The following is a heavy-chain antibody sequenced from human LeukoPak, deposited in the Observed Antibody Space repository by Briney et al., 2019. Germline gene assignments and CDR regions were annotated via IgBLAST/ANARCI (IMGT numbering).Heavy chain of an antibody. Sequence: GGSLRLSCAASGFSFDNYTMTWVRQAPGKGLEWVPSLSGTGGGTWYAGSVKGRFTISRDNSKNTVYLQMSSLRVEDTAIYYCAKDRTPYSRSGGYYLGAFDIWGHGTLLTVSS. D-gene: IGHD3-10*01. J-gene: IGHJ3*02. CDR3: AKDRTPYSRSGGYYLGAFDI. V-gene: IGHV3-23*01. CDR1: GFSFDNYT. CDR2: LSGTGGGT.